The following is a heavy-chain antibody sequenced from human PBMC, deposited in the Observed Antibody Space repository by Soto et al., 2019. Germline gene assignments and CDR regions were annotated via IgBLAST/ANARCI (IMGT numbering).Heavy chain of an antibody. D-gene: IGHD3-10*01. CDR1: GGSISSSSYY. Sequence: PSETLSLTCTVSGGSISSSSYYWGWIRQPPGKGLEWIGSIYYSGSTYYNPSLKSRVTISVDTSKNQFSLKLSSVTAADTAVYYCARAGGFNWFDPWGQGTLVT. J-gene: IGHJ5*02. CDR3: ARAGGFNWFDP. V-gene: IGHV4-39*01. CDR2: IYYSGST.